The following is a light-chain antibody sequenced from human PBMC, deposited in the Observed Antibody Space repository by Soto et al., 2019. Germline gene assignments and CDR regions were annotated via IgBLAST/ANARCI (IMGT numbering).Light chain of an antibody. CDR3: QTWGTGIRV. V-gene: IGLV4-69*01. CDR1: SGHSSYA. J-gene: IGLJ2*01. Sequence: QLVLTQSPSASASLGASVKLTGTLSSGHSSYAIAWQQQQPEKGPRYLMKLNSDGSHSKGDGIPDRFSGSSSGAERYLTGSSLQSEDEADYYCQTWGTGIRVFGGGTKLTVL. CDR2: LNSDGSH.